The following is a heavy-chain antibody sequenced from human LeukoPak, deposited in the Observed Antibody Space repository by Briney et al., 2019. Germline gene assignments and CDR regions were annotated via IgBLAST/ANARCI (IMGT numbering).Heavy chain of an antibody. CDR2: ISSRSNYI. CDR1: AFTFSSYS. J-gene: IGHJ6*03. D-gene: IGHD6-6*01. CDR3: AREGGLGYMDV. Sequence: AGSLRLSCAASAFTFSSYSMNWVRQAPGKGLEWVSCISSRSNYIYNADSVKGPFTISRDNAKNSLYLQMNSLRAEDTAVYYCAREGGLGYMDVWGKGTTVTVSS. V-gene: IGHV3-21*01.